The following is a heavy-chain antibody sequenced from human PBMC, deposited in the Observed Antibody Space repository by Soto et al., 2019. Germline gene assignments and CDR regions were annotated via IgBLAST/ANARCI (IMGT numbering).Heavy chain of an antibody. V-gene: IGHV4-30-4*01. Sequence: SLSLSCAVSGASISSGDYYWSWIRQPPGKGLEWIGYIYYSGSTYYNPSLKSRVTISVDTSKNQFSLKLSSVTAADTAVYYCARGRDYDILTGYGSSLGMDVWGQGTTVTVSS. J-gene: IGHJ6*02. CDR1: GASISSGDYY. CDR2: IYYSGST. D-gene: IGHD3-9*01. CDR3: ARGRDYDILTGYGSSLGMDV.